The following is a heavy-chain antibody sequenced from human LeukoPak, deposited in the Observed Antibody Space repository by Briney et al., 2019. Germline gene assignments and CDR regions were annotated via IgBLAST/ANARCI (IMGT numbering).Heavy chain of an antibody. J-gene: IGHJ6*02. D-gene: IGHD2/OR15-2a*01. V-gene: IGHV3-30*04. CDR1: GFTFSDYA. CDR2: ISYGGSNE. CDR3: ARNKPITAFFGMDV. Sequence: GGSLRLSCAASGFTFSDYAMHWVRQAPGKGLEWVAVISYGGSNEYHADSVKGRFSISRDNSKNTLYLQMNSLRPEDTAVYYCARNKPITAFFGMDVWGQGTTVTVSS.